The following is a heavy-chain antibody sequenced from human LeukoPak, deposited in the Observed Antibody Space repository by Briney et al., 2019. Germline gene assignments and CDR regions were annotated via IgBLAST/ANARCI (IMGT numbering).Heavy chain of an antibody. CDR2: ISYDGSNK. CDR1: GFTFSSYV. CDR3: ARSLAAADVFFDY. J-gene: IGHJ4*02. V-gene: IGHV3-30-3*01. D-gene: IGHD6-13*01. Sequence: GGSLRLSCAASGFTFSSYVMHWVRQAPGKGLEWVAVISYDGSNKYYADSVKGRFTISRDNSKNTLYLQMNSLRAEDTAVYYCARSLAAADVFFDYWGQGTLVTVSS.